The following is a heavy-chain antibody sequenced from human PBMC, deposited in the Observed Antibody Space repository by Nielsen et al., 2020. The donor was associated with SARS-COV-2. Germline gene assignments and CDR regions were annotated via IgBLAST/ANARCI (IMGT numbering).Heavy chain of an antibody. CDR2: MSSSGGTI. CDR1: GFTISNYG. D-gene: IGHD3-22*01. J-gene: IGHJ3*02. Sequence: GGSLRLSCAASGFTISNYGMNWVRQAPGKGLEWVSHMSSSGGTIYYADSMKGRFTISRDNAKNSIYLQMNSLRGEDTAVYYCRGWLATFDIWGQGTLVTVSS. V-gene: IGHV3-48*03. CDR3: RGWLATFDI.